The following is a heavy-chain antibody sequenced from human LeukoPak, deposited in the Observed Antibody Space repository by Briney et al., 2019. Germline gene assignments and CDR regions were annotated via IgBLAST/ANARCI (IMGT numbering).Heavy chain of an antibody. CDR3: ARDPYGAYYFDY. CDR1: GFTFSSYS. D-gene: IGHD4-17*01. CDR2: ISSDASSK. V-gene: IGHV3-30*04. J-gene: IGHJ4*02. Sequence: GGSLRLSCAASGFTFSSYSVHWVRQAPGKGLEWVAVISSDASSKYYSDSVKGRFTISRDNSKKTMFLEMTSLRSEDTAVYYCARDPYGAYYFDYWGQGTLSPSPQ.